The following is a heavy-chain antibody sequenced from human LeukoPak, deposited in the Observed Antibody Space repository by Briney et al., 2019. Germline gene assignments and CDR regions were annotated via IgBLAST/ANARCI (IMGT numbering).Heavy chain of an antibody. CDR3: AKNFYASGSYYYYYYMDV. CDR2: ISGSGGTT. J-gene: IGHJ6*03. V-gene: IGHV3-23*01. D-gene: IGHD3-10*01. Sequence: GGSLRLSCAASGFTVSSNYMSWVRQAPGKGLEWVSSISGSGGTTYYADSVKGRFTISRDNSKNTLYLQMNSLRAEDTAIYYCAKNFYASGSYYYYYYMDVWGKGTTVTISS. CDR1: GFTVSSNY.